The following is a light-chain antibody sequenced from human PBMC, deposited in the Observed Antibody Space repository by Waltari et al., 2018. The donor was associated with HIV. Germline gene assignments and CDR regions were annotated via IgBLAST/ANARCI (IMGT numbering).Light chain of an antibody. CDR1: SSNIGSHF. Sequence: QSVLTQPPSTSATPGQRVTILCSGASSNIGSHFVSWYQHLPGATPKLLIYESDRRPSGVPDLFSGAESGTSAALAISGLRSEDEADYYCAAWDNYLNAWVFGGGTRLTVL. J-gene: IGLJ3*02. CDR3: AAWDNYLNAWV. CDR2: ESD. V-gene: IGLV1-47*01.